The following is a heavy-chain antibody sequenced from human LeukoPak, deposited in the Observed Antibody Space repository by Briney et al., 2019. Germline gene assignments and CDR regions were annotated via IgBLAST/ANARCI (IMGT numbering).Heavy chain of an antibody. CDR1: GFTFSSYG. Sequence: GGSLRLSCAASGFTFSSYGMHWVRQAPGKGLEWVAVIWYDGSNKYYADSVKGRFTISRDNSKNTLYLQMNSLRAEDTAVYYCAKDWGYCSITSCPTYYYYYMDVWGKGTTVTVSS. J-gene: IGHJ6*03. D-gene: IGHD2-2*01. V-gene: IGHV3-30*02. CDR2: IWYDGSNK. CDR3: AKDWGYCSITSCPTYYYYYMDV.